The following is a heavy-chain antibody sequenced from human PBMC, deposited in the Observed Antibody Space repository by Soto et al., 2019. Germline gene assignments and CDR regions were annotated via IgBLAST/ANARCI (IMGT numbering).Heavy chain of an antibody. J-gene: IGHJ4*02. Sequence: PSETLSLTCTVSGGSISSYYWSWIRQPPGKGLEWIGYIYYSGSTNYNPSLKSRVTISVDTSKSQFSLKLSSVTAADTAVYYCAREGGYGYSGYDFTWGQGTLVTVSS. CDR2: IYYSGST. CDR3: AREGGYGYSGYDFT. V-gene: IGHV4-59*12. D-gene: IGHD5-12*01. CDR1: GGSISSYY.